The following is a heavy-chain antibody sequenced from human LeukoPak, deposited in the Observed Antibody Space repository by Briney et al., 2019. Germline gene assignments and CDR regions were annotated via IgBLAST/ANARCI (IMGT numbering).Heavy chain of an antibody. CDR3: ARGWQHLVL. Sequence: PGGSLSLSCAASGFTFSNYDMNWVRQAPGKGLEWVSSISTSSSYIYYADSVKGRFTISRDNAKNSLYLQVNSLRAEDTAVYYCARGWQHLVLWGQGTLVTVSS. D-gene: IGHD6-13*01. J-gene: IGHJ4*02. V-gene: IGHV3-21*01. CDR2: ISTSSSYI. CDR1: GFTFSNYD.